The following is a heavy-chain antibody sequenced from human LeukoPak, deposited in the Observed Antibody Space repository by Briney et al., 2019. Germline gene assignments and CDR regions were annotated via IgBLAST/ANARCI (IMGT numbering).Heavy chain of an antibody. Sequence: ASVKVSCKASGYTFTSYDINWVRQATGQGLEWMGWKNPNSGNTGYAQKFQGRVTITRNTSISTAYMELSSLRSEDTAVYYCARSDFWSGYPTIDYWGQGTLVTVSS. V-gene: IGHV1-8*03. CDR3: ARSDFWSGYPTIDY. J-gene: IGHJ4*02. D-gene: IGHD3-3*01. CDR1: GYTFTSYD. CDR2: KNPNSGNT.